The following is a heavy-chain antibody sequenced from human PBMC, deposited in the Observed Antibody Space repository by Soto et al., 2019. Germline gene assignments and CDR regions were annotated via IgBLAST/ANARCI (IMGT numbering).Heavy chain of an antibody. V-gene: IGHV3-30-3*01. D-gene: IGHD4-17*01. CDR3: ARDRDYGDYDRRGEVYGYYYYGMDV. Sequence: QVQLVESGGGVVQPGRSLRLPCAASGFTFSSYAMHWVRQAPGKGLEWVAVISYDGSNKYYADSVKGRFTISRDNSKNTLYLQMNSLRAEDTAVYYCARDRDYGDYDRRGEVYGYYYYGMDVWGQGTTVTVSS. CDR2: ISYDGSNK. CDR1: GFTFSSYA. J-gene: IGHJ6*02.